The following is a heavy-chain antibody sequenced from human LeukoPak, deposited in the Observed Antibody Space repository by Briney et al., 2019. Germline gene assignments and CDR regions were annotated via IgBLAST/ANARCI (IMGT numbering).Heavy chain of an antibody. J-gene: IGHJ5*02. V-gene: IGHV4-34*01. D-gene: IGHD3-10*01. CDR3: ARLTMVRGVIKPPNWFDP. CDR1: GGSFSGYY. CDR2: INHSGST. Sequence: SETLSLTCAVYGGSFSGYYWSWIRQPPGKGLEWIGEINHSGSTNCNPTLKSRVTISVDTSKNQFSLKLSSVTAADTAVYYCARLTMVRGVIKPPNWFDPWGQGTLVTVSS.